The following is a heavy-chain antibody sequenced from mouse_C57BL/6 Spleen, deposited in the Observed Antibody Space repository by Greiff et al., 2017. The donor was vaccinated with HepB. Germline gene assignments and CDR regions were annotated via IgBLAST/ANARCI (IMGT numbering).Heavy chain of an antibody. Sequence: EVQLQQSGPELVKPGASVKISCKASGYTFTDYYMNWVKQSHGKSLEWIGDINPNNGGTSYNQKFKGKATLTVDKSSSTAYMELRSLTSEDSAVYDCAREDGSSPFDYWGQGTTLTVSS. CDR3: AREDGSSPFDY. CDR1: GYTFTDYY. V-gene: IGHV1-26*01. CDR2: INPNNGGT. J-gene: IGHJ2*01. D-gene: IGHD1-1*01.